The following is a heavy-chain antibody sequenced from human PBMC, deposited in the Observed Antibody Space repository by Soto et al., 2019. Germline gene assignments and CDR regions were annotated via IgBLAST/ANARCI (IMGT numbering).Heavy chain of an antibody. Sequence: GESLKISCQGSGYTFTNHWITWVRQMPGKGLEWMGRIHPSDSQTNCSPSFQGHVTMSVDKSISTAYLQWSSLKASDTAMYYCARHASYYVSSGYFGTYWGQGTLVTVSS. CDR2: IHPSDSQT. CDR1: GYTFTNHW. CDR3: ARHASYYVSSGYFGTY. V-gene: IGHV5-10-1*01. J-gene: IGHJ4*02. D-gene: IGHD3-22*01.